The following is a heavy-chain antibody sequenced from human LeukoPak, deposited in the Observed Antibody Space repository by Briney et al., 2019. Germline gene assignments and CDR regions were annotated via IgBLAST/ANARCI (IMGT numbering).Heavy chain of an antibody. CDR1: GSTFSNYA. V-gene: IGHV3-23*01. Sequence: PGGSLRLSCAASGSTFSNYAMSWVRQAPGKGLEWVSAISGSGGSTYYADSVKGRFTISRDNSKNTLYLQMNSLRAEDTAVYYCAKGHRKYYYDSSGYYYFDYWGQGTLVTVSS. CDR2: ISGSGGST. D-gene: IGHD3-22*01. J-gene: IGHJ4*02. CDR3: AKGHRKYYYDSSGYYYFDY.